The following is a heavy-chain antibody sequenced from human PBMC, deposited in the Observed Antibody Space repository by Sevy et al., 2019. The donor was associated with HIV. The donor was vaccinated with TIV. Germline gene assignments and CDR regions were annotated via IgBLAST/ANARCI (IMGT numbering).Heavy chain of an antibody. Sequence: GGSLRLSCDASGFTFDMYWMQWVRQAPGKGLEWVANIRQDGSEIYYAASVRGRFTISRDNAKGSLYLQMKNLRVEDTATYYWARHYFDLWGQGTLVTVSS. CDR1: GFTFDMYW. J-gene: IGHJ4*02. V-gene: IGHV3-7*03. CDR3: ARHYFDL. CDR2: IRQDGSEI.